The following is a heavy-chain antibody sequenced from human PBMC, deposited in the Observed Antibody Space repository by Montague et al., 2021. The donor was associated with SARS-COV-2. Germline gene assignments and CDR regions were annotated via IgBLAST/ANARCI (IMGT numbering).Heavy chain of an antibody. Sequence: SETLSLTCTVSGGSVRSNNDCWGWLRQPPGKGLEWIANFYDSGNTYYNPTLQSRVTISVDTSNNQFSLKLRSVTAAATAVYYCARGPKMYGELADYWGQGTLVTVSS. V-gene: IGHV4-39*01. J-gene: IGHJ4*02. CDR1: GGSVRSNNDC. CDR2: FYDSGNT. CDR3: ARGPKMYGELADY. D-gene: IGHD4-17*01.